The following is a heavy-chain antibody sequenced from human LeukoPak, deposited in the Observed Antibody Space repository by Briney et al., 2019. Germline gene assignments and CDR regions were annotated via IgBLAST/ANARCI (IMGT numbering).Heavy chain of an antibody. Sequence: ASVKVSCKVSGYTLTELSMHWVRQAPGKGLEWMGGFDPEDGETIYAQKFQGRVTMTEDTSTDTAYMELSRLRSDDTAVYYCATLLRGYSYGWWDYWGQGTLVTVSS. V-gene: IGHV1-24*01. D-gene: IGHD5-18*01. CDR3: ATLLRGYSYGWWDY. CDR2: FDPEDGET. CDR1: GYTLTELS. J-gene: IGHJ4*02.